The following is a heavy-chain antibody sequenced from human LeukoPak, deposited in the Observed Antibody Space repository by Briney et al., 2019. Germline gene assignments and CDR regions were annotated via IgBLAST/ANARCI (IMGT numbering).Heavy chain of an antibody. CDR2: IYYSGTT. D-gene: IGHD6-13*01. CDR3: ARRGIAAAGCDY. Sequence: SETLSLTCTVSGGSISSYYWSWIRQPPGKGLEWIGYIYYSGTTNYNPSLKSRDTILVDTSKNQFSLNLSSVTAADTAVYYCARRGIAAAGCDYWGQGTLVTVSS. V-gene: IGHV4-59*08. CDR1: GGSISSYY. J-gene: IGHJ4*02.